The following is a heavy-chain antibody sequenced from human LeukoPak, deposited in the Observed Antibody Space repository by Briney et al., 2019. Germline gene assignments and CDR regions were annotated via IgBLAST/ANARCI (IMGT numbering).Heavy chain of an antibody. V-gene: IGHV1-8*01. CDR1: GYIFTNYD. CDR2: VNPNSGIT. D-gene: IGHD2-2*01. J-gene: IGHJ4*02. Sequence: ASVKVSCKASGYIFTNYDINWVRQATGQGLEWMGWVNPNSGITGYAQKFQGRVTMTRNTSISTAYMELSGLRSDDTAAYYCASSHYSSTWYVYDYWGQGTLVTVSS. CDR3: ASSHYSSTWYVYDY.